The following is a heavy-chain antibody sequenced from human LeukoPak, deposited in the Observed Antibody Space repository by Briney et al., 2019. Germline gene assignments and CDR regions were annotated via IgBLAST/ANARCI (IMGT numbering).Heavy chain of an antibody. D-gene: IGHD6-6*01. V-gene: IGHV4-34*01. CDR2: INHSGST. J-gene: IGHJ4*02. CDR3: ARGAVEYSSSPFDY. Sequence: SETPSLTCAVYGGSFSGYYWSWIRQPPGKGLEWIGEINHSGSTNYNPSLKSRVTISVDTSKNQFSLKLSSVTAADTAVYYCARGAVEYSSSPFDYWGQGTLVTVSS. CDR1: GGSFSGYY.